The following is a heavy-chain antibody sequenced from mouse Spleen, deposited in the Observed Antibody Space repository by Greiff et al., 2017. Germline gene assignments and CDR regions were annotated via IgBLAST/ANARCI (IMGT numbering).Heavy chain of an antibody. D-gene: IGHD2-10*02. CDR1: GYTFPSYW. J-gene: IGHJ4*01. V-gene: IGHV1-69*01. CDR3: ARKGYGKEGYAMDY. Sequence: QVQLQQPGAELVMPGASVKLSCKASGYTFPSYWMHWVKQRPGQGLEWIGEIDPSDSYTNYNQKFKGKATLTVDKSSSTAYMQLSSLTSEDSAVYYCARKGYGKEGYAMDYWGQGTSVTVSS. CDR2: IDPSDSYT.